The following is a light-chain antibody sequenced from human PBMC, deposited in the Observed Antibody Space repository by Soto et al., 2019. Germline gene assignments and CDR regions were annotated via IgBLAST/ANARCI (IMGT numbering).Light chain of an antibody. CDR2: GAS. J-gene: IGKJ2*03. V-gene: IGKV1-39*01. CDR1: QNIYSY. Sequence: DIQMTQSPSSLSASVGDRVTITCRASQNIYSYLNWYQQQPGKAPKLLISGASRLQSGVTSRFSGSGSGADFTLPISSLQPEDFATYSCQQTSSTPYSFGQGTKVEIK. CDR3: QQTSSTPYS.